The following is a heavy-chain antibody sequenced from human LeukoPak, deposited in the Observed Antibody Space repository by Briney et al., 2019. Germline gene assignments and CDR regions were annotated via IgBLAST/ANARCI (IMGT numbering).Heavy chain of an antibody. CDR2: ISSSSSSI. J-gene: IGHJ4*02. Sequence: GGSLRLSCAASEFTFSTYSMTWVRQTPGKGLEWVSSISSSSSSIYYADSVKGRFTISRDNAKNSLYLQVNSLGVEDTAVYYCTGWLQPRYYWGQGTLVTVSS. D-gene: IGHD5-24*01. CDR3: TGWLQPRYY. CDR1: EFTFSTYS. V-gene: IGHV3-21*01.